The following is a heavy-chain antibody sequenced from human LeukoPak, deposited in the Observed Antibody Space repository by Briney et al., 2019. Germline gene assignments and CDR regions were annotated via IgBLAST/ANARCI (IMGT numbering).Heavy chain of an antibody. CDR3: ARAQSLTAPAGTFANS. Sequence: ASVKVSCKASGYTFTGYFLHWVRRAPGQGFEWMGWINPNGGGTYYTQRFQGRVAMTRDTSISTAYMELSSLRSDDTAVYYCARAQSLTAPAGTFANSWDQGTLVTVSS. D-gene: IGHD6-13*01. V-gene: IGHV1-2*02. J-gene: IGHJ4*02. CDR2: INPNGGGT. CDR1: GYTFTGYF.